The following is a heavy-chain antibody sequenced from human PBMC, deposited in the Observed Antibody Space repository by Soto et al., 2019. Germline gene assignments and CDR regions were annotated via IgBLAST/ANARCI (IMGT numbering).Heavy chain of an antibody. J-gene: IGHJ3*02. V-gene: IGHV4-59*01. CDR3: ARGRSAGITGTTLVGI. CDR1: GGSISSYY. CDR2: IYYSGST. Sequence: SETLSLTCTVSGGSISSYYWSWIRQPPGKGLEWIGYIYYSGSTNYNPSLKSRVTISVDTSKNQFSLKLSSVTAADTAVYYCARGRSAGITGTTLVGIWGQGTMVTVSS. D-gene: IGHD1-7*01.